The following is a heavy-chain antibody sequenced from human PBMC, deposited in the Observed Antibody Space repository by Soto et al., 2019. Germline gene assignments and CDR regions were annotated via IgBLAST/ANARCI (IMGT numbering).Heavy chain of an antibody. V-gene: IGHV1-8*01. CDR1: GYTFTSYD. CDR2: MNPNSGNT. J-gene: IGHJ6*02. CDR3: ASEEVRGMDV. Sequence: QVQLVQSGAEVKKPGASVKVPCKASGYTFTSYDINWVRQAAGQGLEWMGWMNPNSGNTGYAQKFQGRVTMTRNTSISTAYMELSSLRSEATAMYYCASEEVRGMDVWGQGTTVTVSS.